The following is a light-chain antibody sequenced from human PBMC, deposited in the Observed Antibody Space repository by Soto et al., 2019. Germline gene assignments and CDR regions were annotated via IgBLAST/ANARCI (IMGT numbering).Light chain of an antibody. Sequence: EIVLTQSAATLSLNPGERATLSCRASQSISSYLAWYQQKPDQAPRLLIYDASNRATGIPARFSGSGSGTDFTLTISSLEPEDFAVYYCHQRSTWPFTFGPGTKVDIK. CDR1: QSISSY. CDR2: DAS. CDR3: HQRSTWPFT. J-gene: IGKJ3*01. V-gene: IGKV3-11*01.